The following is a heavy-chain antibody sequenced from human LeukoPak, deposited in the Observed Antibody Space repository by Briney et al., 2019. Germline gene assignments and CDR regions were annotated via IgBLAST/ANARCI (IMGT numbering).Heavy chain of an antibody. CDR1: GGSFSGYY. CDR3: ARAFPFDDYGDPDAFDI. J-gene: IGHJ3*02. CDR2: INHSGST. V-gene: IGHV4-34*01. D-gene: IGHD4-17*01. Sequence: SETLSLTCAVYGGSFSGYYWSWIRQPPGKGLEWIGEINHSGSTNYNPSLKSRVTISVDRSNNQFSLKLTSVTAADTAVYYCARAFPFDDYGDPDAFDIWGQGTMVTVSS.